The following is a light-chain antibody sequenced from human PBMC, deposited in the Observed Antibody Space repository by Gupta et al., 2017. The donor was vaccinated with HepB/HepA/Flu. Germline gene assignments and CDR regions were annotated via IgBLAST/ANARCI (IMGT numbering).Light chain of an antibody. V-gene: IGKV1-8*01. CDR3: QQYCAYPLT. CDR2: AAS. Sequence: AIRMTQSPSSFSASTGDRVTITCRASQDIYSYVAWFQQKPGKAPMLLIYAASILQSGVPSRFSGSGFGTDFTLTSSSMQSEDFATYYCQQYCAYPLTFGGGSKVDIK. CDR1: QDIYSY. J-gene: IGKJ4*01.